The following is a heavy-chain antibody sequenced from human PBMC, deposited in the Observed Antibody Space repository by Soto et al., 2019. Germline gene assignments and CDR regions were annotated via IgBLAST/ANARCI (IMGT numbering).Heavy chain of an antibody. V-gene: IGHV4-34*01. Sequence: QVHLQQWGAGLLKPSETLSLTCAVYGGSFSGYYWSWIRQPPGKGLEWIGEINNGGSSNYNPSLKSRGSMSVGTSNXXXSLKLTSVTAADTTVYYCARGRGDGYNQNWYFDLWGRGTLVTVSS. J-gene: IGHJ2*01. CDR2: INNGGSS. CDR1: GGSFSGYY. CDR3: ARGRGDGYNQNWYFDL. D-gene: IGHD3-10*01.